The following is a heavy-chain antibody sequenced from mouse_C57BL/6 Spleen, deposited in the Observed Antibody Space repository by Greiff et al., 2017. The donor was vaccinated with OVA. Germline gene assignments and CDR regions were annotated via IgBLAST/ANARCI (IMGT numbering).Heavy chain of an antibody. CDR1: GYTFTDYY. V-gene: IGHV1-22*01. CDR2: INPNNGGT. Sequence: EVQLQQSGPELVKPGASVKMSCKASGYTFTDYYMHWVKQSPGKSLEWIGYINPNNGGTSYNQKFKGKAIVAVNKSSSTAYMELRSLTSEDSAVYDCASRLLAYWGQGTLVTVSA. CDR3: ASRLLAY. J-gene: IGHJ3*01.